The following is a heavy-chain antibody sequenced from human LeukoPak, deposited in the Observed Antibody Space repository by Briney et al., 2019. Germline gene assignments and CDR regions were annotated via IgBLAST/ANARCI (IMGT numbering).Heavy chain of an antibody. V-gene: IGHV1-8*03. Sequence: ASVKVSCKASGYTFTSYDINWVRQATGQGLEWMGWMNPNSGNTGYAQKFQGRVTITRNTSISTAYMELSSLRSEDTAVYYCARPYCTNGVCYSWFDPWGQGTLVTVSS. CDR1: GYTFTSYD. J-gene: IGHJ5*02. CDR3: ARPYCTNGVCYSWFDP. D-gene: IGHD2-8*01. CDR2: MNPNSGNT.